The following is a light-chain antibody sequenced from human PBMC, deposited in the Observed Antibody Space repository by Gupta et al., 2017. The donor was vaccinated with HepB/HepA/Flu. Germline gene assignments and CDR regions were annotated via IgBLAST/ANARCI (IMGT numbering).Light chain of an antibody. CDR3: QQDNNWPYT. CDR1: QSLSYT. V-gene: IGKV3-15*01. CDR2: GAS. J-gene: IGKJ5*01. Sequence: EIVMTQSPATLSLAPGDRATLSCRASQSLSYTLAWYQQKPGQALRLLIYGASTRATGVPARFSGGGSGTEFTLTISSLQSEDFAVYYCQQDNNWPYTFGQGTRLEIE.